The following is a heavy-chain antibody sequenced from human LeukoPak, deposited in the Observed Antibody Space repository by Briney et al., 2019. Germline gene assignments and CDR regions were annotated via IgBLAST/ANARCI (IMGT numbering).Heavy chain of an antibody. CDR3: ARGGTWGSFDY. J-gene: IGHJ4*02. V-gene: IGHV3-7*01. D-gene: IGHD3-16*01. Sequence: GGSLRLSCAASGFTFSTYWMNWVRQAPGKGLEGVAYIREDGSHENYVDSVKGRFTISRDNAKNSLSLQLNSLRAEDTAVYFCARGGTWGSFDYWGQGTLVTVSS. CDR1: GFTFSTYW. CDR2: IREDGSHE.